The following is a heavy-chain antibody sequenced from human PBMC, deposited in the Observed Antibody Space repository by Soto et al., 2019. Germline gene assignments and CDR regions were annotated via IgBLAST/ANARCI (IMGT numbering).Heavy chain of an antibody. CDR2: ISTYNGYT. CDR3: ARPPIGHCDPINCPNWFGS. V-gene: IGHV1-18*04. CDR1: GYTFISYG. J-gene: IGHJ5*01. D-gene: IGHD2-15*01. Sequence: QVQLVQSGPEVKKPGASVKVSCKASGYTFISYGISWVRQAPGQGLEWLGWISTYNGYTKYAQRLQGRVTLTRDTSTSTDYMELRSLRYSETAVDYCARPPIGHCDPINCPNWFGSWGQGTQVTASS.